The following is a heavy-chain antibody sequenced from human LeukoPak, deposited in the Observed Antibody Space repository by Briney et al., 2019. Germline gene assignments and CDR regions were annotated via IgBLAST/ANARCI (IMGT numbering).Heavy chain of an antibody. J-gene: IGHJ6*03. CDR2: IRSDGSNK. CDR1: GFTFSSYD. V-gene: IGHV3-30*02. Sequence: GGSLRLSCAASGFTFSSYDMHWVRQAPGKGLEWVAFIRSDGSNKYYADSVKGRFTVSRDNSKNTLYLQMNSLRAEDTAVYYCAKSASAYYYMDVWGKGTTVTVSS. CDR3: AKSASAYYYMDV. D-gene: IGHD4/OR15-4a*01.